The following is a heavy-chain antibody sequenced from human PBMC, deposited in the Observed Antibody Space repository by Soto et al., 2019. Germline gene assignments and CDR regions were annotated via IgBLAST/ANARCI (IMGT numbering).Heavy chain of an antibody. Sequence: SETLSLTCTVSGGSFSSGAYHWSWIRQYPGKGLEWIGSISYRGNTYYNPSLKSRLSMSVDTSKNQFSLNLTSVTAADTAVYFCARMSATGTRWFDPWGQGTQVTVSS. J-gene: IGHJ5*02. V-gene: IGHV4-31*03. CDR3: ARMSATGTRWFDP. CDR1: GGSFSSGAYH. D-gene: IGHD6-13*01. CDR2: ISYRGNT.